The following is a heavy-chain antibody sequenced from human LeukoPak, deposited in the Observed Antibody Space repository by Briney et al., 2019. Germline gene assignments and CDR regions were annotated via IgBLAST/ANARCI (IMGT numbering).Heavy chain of an antibody. J-gene: IGHJ4*02. CDR1: GGSISSGDYY. CDR2: IYYSGST. V-gene: IGHV4-30-4*01. CDR3: ATGGPLGIFNY. D-gene: IGHD1-14*01. Sequence: SETLSLTCTVSGGSISSGDYYWSWIRQPPGKGLEWIGYIYYSGSTNYNPSLKGRVTMSLDTSKNQLSLKLSSVTAADTAVYYCATGGPLGIFNYWGQGTLVTVSS.